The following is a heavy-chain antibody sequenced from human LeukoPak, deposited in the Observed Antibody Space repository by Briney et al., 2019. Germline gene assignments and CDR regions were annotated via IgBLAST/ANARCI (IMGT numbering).Heavy chain of an antibody. V-gene: IGHV3-30*18. J-gene: IGHJ4*02. CDR1: GFSFSSYG. CDR3: AKDGIRYYYDSSGYYGDY. D-gene: IGHD3-22*01. CDR2: ISYGGSNE. Sequence: PGRSLRLSCAASGFSFSSYGMHWVRQAPGKGLEWVAVISYGGSNEYYADSVKGRFTISRDNSKNTLYLQMTSLRAEDTAVYYCAKDGIRYYYDSSGYYGDYWGQGTLVTVSS.